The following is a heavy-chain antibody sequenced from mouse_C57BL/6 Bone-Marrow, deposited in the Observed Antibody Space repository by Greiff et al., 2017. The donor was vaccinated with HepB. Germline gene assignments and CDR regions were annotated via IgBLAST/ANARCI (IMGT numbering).Heavy chain of an antibody. CDR3: ARGLITTVPRFAY. J-gene: IGHJ3*01. V-gene: IGHV1-59*01. CDR2: IDPSDSYT. D-gene: IGHD1-1*01. CDR1: GYTFTSYW. Sequence: QVQLQQPGAELVRPGTSVKLSCKASGYTFTSYWMHWVKQRPGQGLEWIGVIDPSDSYTNYNQKFKGKATLTVDTSSSTAYMQLSSLTSEDSAVYYWARGLITTVPRFAYWGQGTLVTVSA.